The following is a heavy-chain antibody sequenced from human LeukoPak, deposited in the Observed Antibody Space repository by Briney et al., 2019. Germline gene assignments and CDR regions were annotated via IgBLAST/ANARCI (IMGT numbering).Heavy chain of an antibody. Sequence: SETLSLTCTVSGGSISSYYWSWIRRPPGKGLEWIGYIYTSGSTNYNPSLKSRVTISVDTSKNQFSLKLSSVTAAGTAVYYCARATVVAHYFDYWGQGTLVTVYS. J-gene: IGHJ4*02. CDR3: ARATVVAHYFDY. V-gene: IGHV4-4*09. CDR2: IYTSGST. D-gene: IGHD4-23*01. CDR1: GGSISSYY.